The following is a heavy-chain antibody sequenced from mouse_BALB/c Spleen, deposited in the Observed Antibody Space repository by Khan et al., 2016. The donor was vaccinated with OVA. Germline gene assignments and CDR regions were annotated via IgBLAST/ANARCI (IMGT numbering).Heavy chain of an antibody. CDR2: INTNTGEP. J-gene: IGHJ2*01. Sequence: QIQLVQSGPELKKPGVTVKISCKASGYTFTNYGMNWVKQAPGKGLKWMGWINTNTGEPTYADEFKGRFAFSLETSASTAYLQINNLKNDDTATYFCARLITTLFDYWGQGTTLTVSS. V-gene: IGHV9-3*02. D-gene: IGHD1-2*01. CDR3: ARLITTLFDY. CDR1: GYTFTNYG.